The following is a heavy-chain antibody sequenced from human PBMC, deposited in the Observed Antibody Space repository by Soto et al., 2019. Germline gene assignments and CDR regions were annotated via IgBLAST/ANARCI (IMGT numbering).Heavy chain of an antibody. CDR1: GGSISSGGYY. D-gene: IGHD3-22*01. CDR3: VRHESSYYDSSPFVDY. Sequence: SETLSLTCTVSGGSISSGGYYWSWIRQHPGKGLEWIGYIYYSGSTYYNPSLKSRVTISVDTSKNQFSLKLSSVTAADTAVYYCVRHESSYYDSSPFVDYWGQGTLVTVSS. CDR2: IYYSGST. V-gene: IGHV4-31*03. J-gene: IGHJ4*02.